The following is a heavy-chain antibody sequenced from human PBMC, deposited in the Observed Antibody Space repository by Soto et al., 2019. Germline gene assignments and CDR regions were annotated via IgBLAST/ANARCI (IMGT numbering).Heavy chain of an antibody. CDR2: INPSGGST. CDR3: ARETSRYCSSTSCTKDAFDI. D-gene: IGHD2-2*01. V-gene: IGHV1-46*03. Sequence: QVQLVQSGAEVKKPGASVKVSCKASGYTFTSYYMHWVRQAPGQGLEWMGIINPSGGSTSYAQKSQGRVTMTRDTSTSTVYMELSSLRSEDTAVYYCARETSRYCSSTSCTKDAFDIWGQGTMVTVSS. CDR1: GYTFTSYY. J-gene: IGHJ3*02.